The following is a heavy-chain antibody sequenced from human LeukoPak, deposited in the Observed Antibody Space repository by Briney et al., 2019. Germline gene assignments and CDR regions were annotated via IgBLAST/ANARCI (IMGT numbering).Heavy chain of an antibody. CDR1: GGSISSSSYY. CDR2: IYYSGST. CDR3: ASPRIVGATTYGMDV. D-gene: IGHD1-26*01. Sequence: PSETLSLTCTVSGGSISSSSYYWGWIRQPPGKGLEWIGSIYYSGSTYYNPSLKSRVTISVDTSKNQFSLKLSSVTAADTAEYYCASPRIVGATTYGMDVWGQGTTVTVSS. V-gene: IGHV4-39*01. J-gene: IGHJ6*02.